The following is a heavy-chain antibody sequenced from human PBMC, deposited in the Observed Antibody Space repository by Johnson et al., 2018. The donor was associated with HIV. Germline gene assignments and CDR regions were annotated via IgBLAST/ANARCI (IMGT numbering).Heavy chain of an antibody. Sequence: QMQLVESGGGLVKPGGSLRLSCAASGFTFSGYYMSWIRQAPGKGLECLSYISSSGYSIYYTDSVKGRFTISRDNAKNTLYLQMNSLRSEDTAVYYCAKSSRVSTTLDAFDIWGQGTMVTVSS. D-gene: IGHD1-26*01. V-gene: IGHV3-11*01. J-gene: IGHJ3*02. CDR3: AKSSRVSTTLDAFDI. CDR1: GFTFSGYY. CDR2: ISSSGYSI.